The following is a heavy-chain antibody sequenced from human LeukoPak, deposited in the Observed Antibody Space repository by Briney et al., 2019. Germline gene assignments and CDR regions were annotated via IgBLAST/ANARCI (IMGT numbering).Heavy chain of an antibody. V-gene: IGHV4-39*07. Sequence: SETLSLTCSVSGGSISSTAYYWGWIRQPPGKGLEWIGSIYYSGITYYNPSLKSRVTISVGTSKNQFSLKLSSVTAADTAVYYCARDKVVGEGYWFDPWGQGTLVTVSS. D-gene: IGHD2-2*01. J-gene: IGHJ5*02. CDR3: ARDKVVGEGYWFDP. CDR2: IYYSGIT. CDR1: GGSISSTAYY.